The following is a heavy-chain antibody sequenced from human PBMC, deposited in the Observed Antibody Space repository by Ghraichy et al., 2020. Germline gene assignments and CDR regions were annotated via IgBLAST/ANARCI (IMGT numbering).Heavy chain of an antibody. CDR1: GFNVSNNY. V-gene: IGHV3-53*01. CDR2: IYRGGTT. D-gene: IGHD3-16*02. CDR3: ARGYDYIRANDRYIYYYNMDV. J-gene: IGHJ6*02. Sequence: LNISCAASGFNVSNNYMNWVRQAPGKGLEWVSVIYRGGTTYYADSVKGRFTLSRDNSKNTLHLQMNSLRVEDTAVYYCARGYDYIRANDRYIYYYNMDVWGQGTTVTVSS.